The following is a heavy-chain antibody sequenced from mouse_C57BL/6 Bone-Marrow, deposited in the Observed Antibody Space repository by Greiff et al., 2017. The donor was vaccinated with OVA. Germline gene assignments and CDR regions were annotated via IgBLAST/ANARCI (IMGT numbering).Heavy chain of an antibody. J-gene: IGHJ2*01. D-gene: IGHD1-1*01. V-gene: IGHV5-6*01. CDR2: ISSGGSYT. CDR1: GFTFSSYG. CDR3: ARRGVVAFDY. Sequence: EVHLVESGGDLVKPGGSLKLSCAASGFTFSSYGMSWVRRTPDKRLEWVATISSGGSYTYYPDSVKGRFTISRDNAKNTLYLQMSSLKSEDTAMYYCARRGVVAFDYWGQGTTLTVSS.